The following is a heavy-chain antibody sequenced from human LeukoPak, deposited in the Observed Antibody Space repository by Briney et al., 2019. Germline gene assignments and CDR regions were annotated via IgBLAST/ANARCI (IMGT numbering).Heavy chain of an antibody. CDR3: ARHWGSEMATITPEIDY. CDR1: GGSISSSSYY. CDR2: IYYSGST. J-gene: IGHJ4*02. Sequence: SETLSLTCTVSGGSISSSSYYWGWIRQPPGKGLEWIGSIYYSGSTYYNPSLKSRVTISVDTSKNQFSLKLSSVTAADTAVYYCARHWGSEMATITPEIDYWGQGTLATVSS. V-gene: IGHV4-39*01. D-gene: IGHD5-24*01.